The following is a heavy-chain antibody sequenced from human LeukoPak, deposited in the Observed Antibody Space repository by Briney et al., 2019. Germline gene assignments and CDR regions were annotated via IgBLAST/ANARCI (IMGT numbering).Heavy chain of an antibody. J-gene: IGHJ1*01. D-gene: IGHD3-3*01. CDR3: AKGAYYAD. V-gene: IGHV3-23*01. CDR2: ISGSGDST. Sequence: GGSLRLSCAASGFTFSNSGMNWVRQAPGKGLEWVSTISGSGDSTYYADSVKGRFTSSRDNPKNTLYLQMNSLRAEDTAVYYCAKGAYYADGGQGPLVTVSS. CDR1: GFTFSNSG.